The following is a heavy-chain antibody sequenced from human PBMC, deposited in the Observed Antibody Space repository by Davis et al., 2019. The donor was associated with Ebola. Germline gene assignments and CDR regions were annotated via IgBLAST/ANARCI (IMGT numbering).Heavy chain of an antibody. J-gene: IGHJ4*02. Sequence: PGGSLRLSCAASGFTFSSYAMHWVRQAPGKGLEWVAVISYDGSNKYYADSVKGRFTISRDNSKNTLYLQMNSLRAEDTAVYYCARVAVLMVYAIDYFDYWGQGTLVTVSS. D-gene: IGHD2-8*01. CDR3: ARVAVLMVYAIDYFDY. V-gene: IGHV3-30-3*01. CDR1: GFTFSSYA. CDR2: ISYDGSNK.